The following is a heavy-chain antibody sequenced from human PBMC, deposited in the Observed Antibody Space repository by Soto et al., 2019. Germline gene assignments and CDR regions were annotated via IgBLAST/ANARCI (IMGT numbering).Heavy chain of an antibody. CDR2: IWYDGSNK. Sequence: GGSLRLSCAASGFTFSSYGMHWVRQAPGKGLEWVAVIWYDGSNKYYADSVKGRFTISRDNSKNTLYLQMNSLRAEDTAVYYCARAEIHDYGDYGLDYWGQGTLVTVSS. CDR1: GFTFSSYG. J-gene: IGHJ4*02. CDR3: ARAEIHDYGDYGLDY. D-gene: IGHD4-17*01. V-gene: IGHV3-33*01.